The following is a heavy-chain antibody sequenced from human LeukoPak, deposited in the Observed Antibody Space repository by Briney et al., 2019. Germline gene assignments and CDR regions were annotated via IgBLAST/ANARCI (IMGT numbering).Heavy chain of an antibody. CDR2: IYYSGST. Sequence: PSETLSLTCTVSGGSISSYYWSWIRQPPGKGLEWIGYIYYSGSTNYNPSLKSRVTISVDTSKNQFSLKLSSVTAADTAVYYCARTNYRAEYFQHWGQGTLVTVYS. V-gene: IGHV4-59*08. CDR1: GGSISSYY. D-gene: IGHD5-24*01. CDR3: ARTNYRAEYFQH. J-gene: IGHJ1*01.